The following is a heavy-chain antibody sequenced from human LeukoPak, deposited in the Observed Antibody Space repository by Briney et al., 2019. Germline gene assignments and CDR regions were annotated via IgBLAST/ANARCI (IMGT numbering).Heavy chain of an antibody. CDR2: IYPGDSDS. J-gene: IGHJ4*02. V-gene: IGHV5-51*01. CDR1: GYIFTNSW. Sequence: GESLNISCKGSGYIFTNSWIGWVRPMPGKGLEWMGIIYPGDSDSRYSTSFQGQATISADKSISTAHLQWSSLKAADTAMYYCARLGITGTTVYYFDSWGQGTLVTVSS. D-gene: IGHD1-20*01. CDR3: ARLGITGTTVYYFDS.